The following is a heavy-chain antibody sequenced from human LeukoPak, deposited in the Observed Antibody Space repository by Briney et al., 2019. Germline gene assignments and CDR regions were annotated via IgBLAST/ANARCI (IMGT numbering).Heavy chain of an antibody. J-gene: IGHJ6*04. CDR1: GXTXXXXS. CDR2: ISSSSYI. CDR3: ARDGGYEDYYYGMDV. Sequence: ASGXTXXXXSMXWVRQAPGKGLEWVSSISSSSYIYYADSVKGRFTISRDNAKNSLYLQMNSLRAEDTAVYYCARDGGYEDYYYGMDVWGKGTTVTVSS. D-gene: IGHD5-12*01. V-gene: IGHV3-21*01.